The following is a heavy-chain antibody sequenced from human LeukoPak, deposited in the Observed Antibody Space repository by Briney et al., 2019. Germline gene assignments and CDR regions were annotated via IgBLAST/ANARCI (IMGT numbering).Heavy chain of an antibody. CDR1: GYTFTSYG. CDR2: ISAYNGNT. V-gene: IGHV1-18*01. J-gene: IGHJ6*03. CDR3: ARTRGRLGYYYYHMDV. D-gene: IGHD6-19*01. Sequence: ASVKVSCKASGYTFTSYGISWVRQAPGQGLEWMGWISAYNGNTNYAQKLQGRVTMTTDTSTSTAYMELRSLRSDDTAVYYCARTRGRLGYYYYHMDVWGKGTTVTVSS.